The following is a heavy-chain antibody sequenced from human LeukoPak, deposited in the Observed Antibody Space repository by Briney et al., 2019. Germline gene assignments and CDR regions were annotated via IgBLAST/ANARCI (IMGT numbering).Heavy chain of an antibody. D-gene: IGHD5-18*01. CDR2: IYYTGSS. J-gene: IGHJ4*02. V-gene: IGHV4-59*01. CDR1: GGSISSYS. CDR3: ARRAYSYGHYYYFDF. Sequence: PSETLSLTCTVSGGSISSYSWSWIRQPPGKGLEWIRYIYYTGSSNYNPSLKSRVSISLDTSKNHSSLRLSSVTAADTAVYYCARRAYSYGHYYYFDFWGQGTLVTVSS.